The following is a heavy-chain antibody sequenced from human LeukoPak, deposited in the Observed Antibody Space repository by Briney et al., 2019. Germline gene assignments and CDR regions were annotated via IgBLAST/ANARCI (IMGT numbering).Heavy chain of an antibody. Sequence: SVKVSRKASGGTFSSYAISWVRQAPGQGLEWMGGIIPIFGAANYAQKFQGRVTITADKSTSTAYMELSSLRSEDTAVYYCASTAPGGYSGYQPLDYWGQGTLVTVSS. V-gene: IGHV1-69*06. CDR3: ASTAPGGYSGYQPLDY. D-gene: IGHD5-12*01. J-gene: IGHJ4*02. CDR2: IIPIFGAA. CDR1: GGTFSSYA.